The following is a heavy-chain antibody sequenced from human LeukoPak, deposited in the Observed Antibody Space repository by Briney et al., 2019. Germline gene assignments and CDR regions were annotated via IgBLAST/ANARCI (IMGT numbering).Heavy chain of an antibody. D-gene: IGHD2-2*01. J-gene: IGHJ4*02. CDR2: IYYSGST. Sequence: SETLSLTCTVSGGSISSGGYYWSWIRQHPGKGLEWFGYIYYSGSTYYNPSLKSRVTISVDTSKNQFSLKLSSVTAADTAVYYCASGERYCSSTSCYALDYWGQGTLVTVSS. V-gene: IGHV4-31*03. CDR1: GGSISSGGYY. CDR3: ASGERYCSSTSCYALDY.